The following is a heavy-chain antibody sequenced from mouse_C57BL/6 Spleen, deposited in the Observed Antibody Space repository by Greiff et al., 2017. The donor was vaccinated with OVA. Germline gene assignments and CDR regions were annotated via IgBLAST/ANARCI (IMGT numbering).Heavy chain of an antibody. Sequence: EVKLMESGGGLVKPGGSLKLSCAASGFTFSSYAMSWVRQTPEKRLEWVATISDGGSYTYYPDNVKGRFTISRDNAKNNLYLQMSHLKSEDTAMYYCARDRLGRLDYWGQGTTLTVSS. CDR1: GFTFSSYA. J-gene: IGHJ2*01. CDR2: ISDGGSYT. D-gene: IGHD4-1*01. V-gene: IGHV5-4*01. CDR3: ARDRLGRLDY.